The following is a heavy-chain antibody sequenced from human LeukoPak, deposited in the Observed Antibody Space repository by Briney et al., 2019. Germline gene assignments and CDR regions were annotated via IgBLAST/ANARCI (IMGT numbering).Heavy chain of an antibody. D-gene: IGHD1-26*01. V-gene: IGHV3-11*01. CDR1: GFTFSDYY. Sequence: GGSLRLSCAASGFTFSDYYMNWIRQAPGKGLEWVSYISSSSTTIYYADSVKGRFTIPRDNAKNSLFLQMNSLRAEDTAVYYCAREFGSDGGYWGQGTLVTVSS. CDR2: ISSSSTTI. CDR3: AREFGSDGGY. J-gene: IGHJ4*02.